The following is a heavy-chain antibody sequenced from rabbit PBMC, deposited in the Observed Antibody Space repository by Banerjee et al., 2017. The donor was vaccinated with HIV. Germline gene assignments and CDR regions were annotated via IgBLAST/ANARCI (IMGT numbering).Heavy chain of an antibody. Sequence: QEQLAESGGDLVKPEGSLTLTCTASAFSFSNKYVMCWVRQAPGKGLEWIACINTSSGSTWYASWAKGRFTISKTSSTTVTLQMTSLTAADTATYFCARRDVYDAAGASMYGDSMYAFNLWGPGTLVTVS. CDR3: ARRDVYDAAGASMYGDSMYAFNL. D-gene: IGHD2-1*01. CDR2: INTSSGST. J-gene: IGHJ4*01. CDR1: AFSFSNKYV. V-gene: IGHV1S45*01.